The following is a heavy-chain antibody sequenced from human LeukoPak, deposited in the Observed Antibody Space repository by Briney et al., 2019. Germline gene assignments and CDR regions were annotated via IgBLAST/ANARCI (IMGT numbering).Heavy chain of an antibody. Sequence: GGSLRLSCAASGFTFSNYWMGWVRQAPGKRPEWVANMNIDGSEKYYADSVKGRFTISRDNARNSLYLQMNSLRAEDTGVYYCVREGTWTGFFDYWGQGILVTVSS. CDR3: VREGTWTGFFDY. CDR1: GFTFSNYW. D-gene: IGHD1-1*01. J-gene: IGHJ4*02. V-gene: IGHV3-7*01. CDR2: MNIDGSEK.